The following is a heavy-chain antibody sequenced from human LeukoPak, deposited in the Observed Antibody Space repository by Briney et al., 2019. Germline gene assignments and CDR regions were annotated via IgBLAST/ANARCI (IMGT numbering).Heavy chain of an antibody. V-gene: IGHV1-69*13. CDR1: GGTFSSYA. J-gene: IGHJ4*02. Sequence: PAASVKVSCKASGGTFSSYAISWVRQAPGQGLEWMGGIIPIFGTANYAQKFQGRVTITADESTSTAYMELSSLRSEDTAVYYCARDKSGYSYGYPVFDYWGQGTLVTVSS. CDR2: IIPIFGTA. CDR3: ARDKSGYSYGYPVFDY. D-gene: IGHD5-18*01.